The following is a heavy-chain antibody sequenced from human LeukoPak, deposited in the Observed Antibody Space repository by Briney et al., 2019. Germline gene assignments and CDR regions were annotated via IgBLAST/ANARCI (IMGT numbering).Heavy chain of an antibody. CDR1: GGSISSSSYY. Sequence: SETLSLTCTVSGGSISSSSYYWSWIRQSPGKGLEWIGYIYYSGSTDYNPSLKSRVTISVDTSRNQFSLRLSSVTAADTAVYYCARVTGYMTEDFFDYWGQGTLVTVSS. J-gene: IGHJ4*02. D-gene: IGHD6-13*01. V-gene: IGHV4-61*01. CDR2: IYYSGST. CDR3: ARVTGYMTEDFFDY.